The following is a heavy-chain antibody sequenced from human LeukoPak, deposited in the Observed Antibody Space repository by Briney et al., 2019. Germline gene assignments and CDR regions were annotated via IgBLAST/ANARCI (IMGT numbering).Heavy chain of an antibody. CDR3: AKEDPYYYGSGQPIDY. J-gene: IGHJ4*02. CDR1: GFTFSSYG. Sequence: GGSLRLSCAASGFTFSSYGMHWVRQAPGKGLEWVAFIRYGGSNKYYADSVKGRFTISRDNSKNTLYLQMNSLRAEDTAVYYCAKEDPYYYGSGQPIDYWGQGTLVTVSS. CDR2: IRYGGSNK. V-gene: IGHV3-30*02. D-gene: IGHD3-10*01.